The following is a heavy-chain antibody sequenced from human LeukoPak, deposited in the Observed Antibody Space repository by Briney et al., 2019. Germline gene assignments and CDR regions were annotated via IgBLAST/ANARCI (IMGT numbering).Heavy chain of an antibody. CDR1: GDSVSSNSAA. Sequence: SQTLSLTCAISGDSVSSNSAAWNWIRQSPSRGLEWLGRTYYRSKWYNDYAVSVKSRITINPDTSKNQFSLQLNSVTPEDTAVYYCARAAVLRQYRVYGSGSYYPPNDAFDIWGQGTMVTVSS. D-gene: IGHD3-10*01. CDR3: ARAAVLRQYRVYGSGSYYPPNDAFDI. V-gene: IGHV6-1*01. CDR2: TYYRSKWYN. J-gene: IGHJ3*02.